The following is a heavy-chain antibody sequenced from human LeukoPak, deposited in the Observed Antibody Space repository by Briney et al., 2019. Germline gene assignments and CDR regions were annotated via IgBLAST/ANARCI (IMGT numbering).Heavy chain of an antibody. CDR1: GYSFTSYW. CDR2: IYPGDSDT. V-gene: IGHV5-51*01. J-gene: IGHJ4*02. CDR3: ARPAGSYWEGFDY. D-gene: IGHD1-26*01. Sequence: LGESLKISCKGSGYSFTSYWLGWVRQMPGKGLEWMGIIYPGDSDTRYSPSFQGQVTISADKSISTAYLQWSSLKASDTAMYYCARPAGSYWEGFDYWGQGTLVTVSS.